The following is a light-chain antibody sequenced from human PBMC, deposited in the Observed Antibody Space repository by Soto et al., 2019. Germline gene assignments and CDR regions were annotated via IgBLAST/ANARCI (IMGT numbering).Light chain of an antibody. CDR1: SSNIGARYD. J-gene: IGLJ2*01. Sequence: QSVLTQPPSVSGAPGQWVTISCTGSSSNIGARYDVHWYQHLPGTAPKLLIYGNSNRPSGVPDRFSGSKSGTSASLAITGLQAEDEADYYCQYYDSSLSGSVLFGGGTKLTVL. CDR2: GNS. CDR3: QYYDSSLSGSVL. V-gene: IGLV1-40*01.